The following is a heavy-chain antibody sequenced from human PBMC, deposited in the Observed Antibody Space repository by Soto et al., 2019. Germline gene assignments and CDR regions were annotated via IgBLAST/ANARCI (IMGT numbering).Heavy chain of an antibody. D-gene: IGHD6-19*01. J-gene: IGHJ6*02. Sequence: GGSLRLSCEASGFTCINFAMMWVRQAPGKGLEWVSVIDGIGLFTDYADSVQCRFTISRDTSKNTLYLQMDSLRAEDTAVYYCAKDVSSGWYYYYGMDVWGQGTTVTVSS. CDR3: AKDVSSGWYYYYGMDV. CDR1: GFTCINFA. V-gene: IGHV3-23*01. CDR2: IDGIGLFT.